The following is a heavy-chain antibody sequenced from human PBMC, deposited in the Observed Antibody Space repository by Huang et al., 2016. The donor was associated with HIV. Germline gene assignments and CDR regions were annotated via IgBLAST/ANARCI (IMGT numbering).Heavy chain of an antibody. V-gene: IGHV1-24*01. D-gene: IGHD3-9*01. CDR2: FDPESGET. Sequence: QVQLVQSRAEVKKPGASVKVSCKVSEYTLPELSIHGVRQPPGKGLEWRGGFDPESGETIYAQKFQGRVTMTEDTSTETVFMELSGLRPEDTAVYYCATGFDVFFDFWGQGTLVTVSS. CDR3: ATGFDVFFDF. CDR1: EYTLPELS. J-gene: IGHJ4*02.